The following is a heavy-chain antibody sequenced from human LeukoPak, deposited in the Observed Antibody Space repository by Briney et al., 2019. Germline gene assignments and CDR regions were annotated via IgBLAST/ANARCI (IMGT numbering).Heavy chain of an antibody. Sequence: ASVKVSCKASGYTFTSYVISWVRQAPGQGVEWMGLISAYNGNTNYAQKLQGRVTMTTETSTSKAYMELRSMTSDDTAVYYCARDGRGAYYYDSSGPWVDDAFDIWGQGTMVTVSS. CDR3: ARDGRGAYYYDSSGPWVDDAFDI. CDR2: ISAYNGNT. V-gene: IGHV1-18*01. CDR1: GYTFTSYV. D-gene: IGHD3-22*01. J-gene: IGHJ3*02.